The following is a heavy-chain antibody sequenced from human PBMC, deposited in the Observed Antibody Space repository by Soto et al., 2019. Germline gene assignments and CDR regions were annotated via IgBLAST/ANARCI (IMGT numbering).Heavy chain of an antibody. J-gene: IGHJ6*02. Sequence: PGGSLILSCAASGFTFSSYSMNWVRQAPGKGLEWVSSISSSSSYIYYADSVKGRFTISRDNAKNSLYLQMNSLRAEDTAVYYCARREGGEGSGWYVPSYYYYYGMDVWGQGTTVTVSS. V-gene: IGHV3-21*01. D-gene: IGHD6-19*01. CDR2: ISSSSSYI. CDR1: GFTFSSYS. CDR3: ARREGGEGSGWYVPSYYYYYGMDV.